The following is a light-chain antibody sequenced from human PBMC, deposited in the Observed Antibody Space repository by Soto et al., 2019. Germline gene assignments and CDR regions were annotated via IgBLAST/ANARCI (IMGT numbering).Light chain of an antibody. V-gene: IGKV3-20*01. CDR3: QQYGSSQS. CDR2: GAS. J-gene: IGKJ1*01. Sequence: EIVLTQSPGTLSLSPWERATLSCRASQTISSNYLAWYQQKPGQAPRLLIYGASSRATGIPDRFSGSGSGTDFTITISRLEPEDFAVYYSQQYGSSQSFGQGTKVEIK. CDR1: QTISSNY.